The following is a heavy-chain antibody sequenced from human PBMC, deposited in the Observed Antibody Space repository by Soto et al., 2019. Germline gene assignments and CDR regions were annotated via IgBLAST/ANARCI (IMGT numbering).Heavy chain of an antibody. CDR1: GLTFSSFA. CDR3: ARGEAVSWYAAY. J-gene: IGHJ4*02. Sequence: GGSLRLSCAASGLTFSSFAMSWVRQSPGKGLEWVSTISGTGAGAYYADSVKGRFTISRDNSKNTLYLQMNSLRAEDTAVYYCARGEAVSWYAAYWGQGTLVTVSS. V-gene: IGHV3-23*01. D-gene: IGHD6-13*01. CDR2: ISGTGAGA.